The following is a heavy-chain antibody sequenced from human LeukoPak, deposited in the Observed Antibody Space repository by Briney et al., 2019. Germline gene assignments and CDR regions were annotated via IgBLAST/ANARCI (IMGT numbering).Heavy chain of an antibody. CDR2: IVVGSGNT. J-gene: IGHJ5*02. CDR1: GFTFTSSA. Sequence: SVKVSCKASGFTFTSSAMQWVRQARGQRLEWIGWIVVGSGNTNYAQKFQERVTITRDMSTSTAYMELSSLRSEDTAVYYCAAWFDYDYVWGSYRFFDPWGQGTLVTVSS. CDR3: AAWFDYDYVWGSYRFFDP. D-gene: IGHD3-16*02. V-gene: IGHV1-58*02.